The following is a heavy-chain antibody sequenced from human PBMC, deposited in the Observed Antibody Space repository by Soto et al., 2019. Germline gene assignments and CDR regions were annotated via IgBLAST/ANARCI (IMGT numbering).Heavy chain of an antibody. J-gene: IGHJ5*02. D-gene: IGHD3-10*01. CDR3: ARSTMVRGVQP. V-gene: IGHV4-34*01. Sequence: SETLSLTCAVYGGSFSGYYWTWIRQPPGTGLEWIGEINHSGSTNYNPSLKSRVTISVDTSKNQFSLKLSSVTAADTAVYYCARSTMVRGVQPWGQGTLVTVSS. CDR2: INHSGST. CDR1: GGSFSGYY.